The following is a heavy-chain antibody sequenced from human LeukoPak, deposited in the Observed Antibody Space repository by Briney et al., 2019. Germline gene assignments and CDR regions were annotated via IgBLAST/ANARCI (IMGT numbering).Heavy chain of an antibody. V-gene: IGHV1-2*06. CDR1: GYTFAAYY. J-gene: IGHJ4*02. Sequence: ASVKVSCKASGYTFAAYYLYWVRQAPGQGLEWMGRINPNSGGTDYAQKFQGRVTMTRDTSISTAYMELSSLRSDDTAVYYCAIGMAAAGTFEYWGQGTLVTVSS. CDR2: INPNSGGT. CDR3: AIGMAAAGTFEY. D-gene: IGHD6-13*01.